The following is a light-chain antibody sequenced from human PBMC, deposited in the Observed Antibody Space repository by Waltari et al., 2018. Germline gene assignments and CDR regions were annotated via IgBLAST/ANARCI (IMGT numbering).Light chain of an antibody. CDR2: FDS. V-gene: IGLV3-21*04. CDR3: QGWDSTSDPGSWV. J-gene: IGLJ3*02. CDR1: NIANKR. Sequence: SFVLTQPPSVSVAPGKTASITCGGNNIANKRVHWYQQKPGQAPVVVIYFDSDRPSEIPERFSGSNSGNTATLTISRVEAEDEADYYCQGWDSTSDPGSWVFGGGTKLTVL.